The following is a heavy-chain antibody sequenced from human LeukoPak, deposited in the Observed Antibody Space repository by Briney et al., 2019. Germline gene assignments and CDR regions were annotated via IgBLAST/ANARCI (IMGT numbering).Heavy chain of an antibody. CDR3: AKYSSSWYWMVDY. Sequence: PGGSLRLSCAASGFTFSSYAMSWVRQAPGQRLEWLSAISGSGGSTYYADSVKGRFTISRDNSKNTLYLQMNSLRAEDTAVYYCAKYSSSWYWMVDYWGQGTLVTVSS. V-gene: IGHV3-23*01. CDR2: ISGSGGST. CDR1: GFTFSSYA. J-gene: IGHJ4*02. D-gene: IGHD6-13*01.